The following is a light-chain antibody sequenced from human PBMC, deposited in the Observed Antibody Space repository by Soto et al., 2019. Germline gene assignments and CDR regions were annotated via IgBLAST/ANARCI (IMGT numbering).Light chain of an antibody. V-gene: IGKV1-39*01. CDR3: QQSYRTPLT. CDR2: AAS. CDR1: QSISSY. J-gene: IGKJ1*01. Sequence: DIQMTQSPSSLSASVGDRVTITCRASQSISSYLNWYQQKPGKAPKLLIYAASSLQSGVPSRFSCSGSGTDFTLTISSLQPEDFATYYCQQSYRTPLTFGQGTKVEIK.